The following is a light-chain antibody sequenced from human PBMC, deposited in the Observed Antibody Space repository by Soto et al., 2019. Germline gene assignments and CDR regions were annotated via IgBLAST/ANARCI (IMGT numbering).Light chain of an antibody. CDR3: QSYDSSLTAWV. V-gene: IGLV1-40*01. CDR2: GDN. J-gene: IGLJ3*02. Sequence: QLVLTQPPSVSGAPGQRVTISCTGSSSNIGAGYDVHWYQQLPGTAPKLLIYGDNSRPSGVPDRFSGSKSGTSASLAITGLQAEDEADYYCQSYDSSLTAWVFGGGTKLTVL. CDR1: SSNIGAGYD.